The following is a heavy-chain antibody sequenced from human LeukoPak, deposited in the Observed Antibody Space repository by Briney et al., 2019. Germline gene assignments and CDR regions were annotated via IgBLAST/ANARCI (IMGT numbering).Heavy chain of an antibody. J-gene: IGHJ6*03. CDR2: INPNSGGT. V-gene: IGHV1-2*02. D-gene: IGHD3-10*01. CDR3: ARSYYGAPQYYMDV. Sequence: GASLKVSCKASGYTFTGYYMHWVRQAPGQGLEWMGWINPNSGGTNYAQKFQGRVTMTRDTSISTAYMELSRLRSDDTAVYYCARSYYGAPQYYMDVWGKGTTVTVSS. CDR1: GYTFTGYY.